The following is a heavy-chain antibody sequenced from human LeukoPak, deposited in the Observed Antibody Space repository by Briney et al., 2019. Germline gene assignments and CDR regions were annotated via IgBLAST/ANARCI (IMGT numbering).Heavy chain of an antibody. CDR1: GFTLSSYE. J-gene: IGHJ4*02. CDR2: IDYSGGDT. CDR3: ARIADYGDFSFDY. V-gene: IGHV3-23*01. D-gene: IGHD4-17*01. Sequence: GGSLRLSCTASGFTLSSYEMSWIRQAPGKGLEWVSSIDYSGGDTHYADSVKGRFTISRDNSKNTLYLQMNSLRAEDTAVYYCARIADYGDFSFDYWGQGTLVTVSS.